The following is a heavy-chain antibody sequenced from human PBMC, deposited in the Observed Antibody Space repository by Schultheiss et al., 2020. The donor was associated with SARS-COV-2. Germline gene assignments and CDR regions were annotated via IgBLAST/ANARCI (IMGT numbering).Heavy chain of an antibody. CDR1: GGSISSYY. Sequence: SETLSLTCTVSGGSISSYYWSWIRQPPGKGLEWLGRIHNSGRTTYNPALDGRVTISIDASKNQFSLKLTSVTAADTAVYYCAGAGDDYFGSGSPLSFAYWGQGTLVTVSS. D-gene: IGHD3-10*01. V-gene: IGHV4-59*12. CDR2: IHNSGRT. J-gene: IGHJ4*02. CDR3: AGAGDDYFGSGSPLSFAY.